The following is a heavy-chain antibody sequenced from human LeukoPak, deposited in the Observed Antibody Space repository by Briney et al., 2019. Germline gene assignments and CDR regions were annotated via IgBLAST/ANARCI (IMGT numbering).Heavy chain of an antibody. J-gene: IGHJ5*02. CDR2: IYYSGST. D-gene: IGHD3-22*01. CDR1: GFTFSDYY. CDR3: ASTTYYYDSSGYYYP. Sequence: GSLRLSCAASGFTFSDYYMSWIRQPPGKGLEWIGSIYYSGSTYYNPSLKSRVTISVDTSKNQFSLKLSSVTAADTAVYYCASTTYYYDSSGYYYPWGQGTLVTVSS. V-gene: IGHV4-38-2*01.